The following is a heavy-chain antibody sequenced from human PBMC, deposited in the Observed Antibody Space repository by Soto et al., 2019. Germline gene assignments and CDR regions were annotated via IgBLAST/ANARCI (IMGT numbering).Heavy chain of an antibody. CDR3: ARDPEPSYYGMDV. V-gene: IGHV3-7*04. CDR1: GFTFSSYW. CDR2: IKQDGSEK. J-gene: IGHJ6*02. Sequence: GGSLRLSCAASGFTFSSYWMSWVRQAPGKGLEWVANIKQDGSEKYYVDSVKGRFTISRDNAKNSLYLQMNSLRAEDTAVYYCARDPEPSYYGMDVWGQGTTVTVSS.